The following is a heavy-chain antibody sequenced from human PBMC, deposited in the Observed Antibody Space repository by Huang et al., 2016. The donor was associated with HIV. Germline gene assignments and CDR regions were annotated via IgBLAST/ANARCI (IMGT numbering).Heavy chain of an antibody. Sequence: QLQLQESGPGLVKPSETLSLTCTVSGGSIRSDNYYWGRIRQPPGKGLEWVGSIYYSGSTYYNPSLKRRVTITVDTSKNHFSLRMRSVTAADTAVYYCARLPGSITMIRGVITDPYWGQGTLVTVSS. CDR3: ARLPGSITMIRGVITDPY. J-gene: IGHJ4*02. CDR1: GGSIRSDNYY. CDR2: IYYSGST. D-gene: IGHD3-10*01. V-gene: IGHV4-39*02.